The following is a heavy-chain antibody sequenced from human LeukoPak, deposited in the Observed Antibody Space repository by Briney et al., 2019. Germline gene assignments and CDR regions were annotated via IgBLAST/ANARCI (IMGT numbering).Heavy chain of an antibody. V-gene: IGHV3-13*01. CDR1: GFSFSRND. CDR3: ARSGVVTNSTDFTDYYCIDV. J-gene: IGHJ6*03. CDR2: IGSAGDT. D-gene: IGHD3-22*01. Sequence: GGSLRLSCAAPGFSFSRNDMHWVRQPTGKRLEWVSRIGSAGDTYNAGSVKGRFTTSRGNANNSLYLHMNGLRAGDTAVYYCARSGVVTNSTDFTDYYCIDVWGKGTTVTVSS.